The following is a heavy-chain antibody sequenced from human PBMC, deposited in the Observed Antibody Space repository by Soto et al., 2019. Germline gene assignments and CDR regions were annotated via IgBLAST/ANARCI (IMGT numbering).Heavy chain of an antibody. V-gene: IGHV4-39*01. CDR1: GGSITSSSHF. J-gene: IGHJ5*02. D-gene: IGHD6-25*01. Sequence: PSETLSLTCTVSGGSITSSSHFWGWVRQPPGKGLEWIGTIYFTGNTYYTPSLKSRLTMSIDTSKNEFSLRLNSVTAADTAVYYCAGQTFTIAAASYGRSNWFDPWAREPWSPSPQ. CDR2: IYFTGNT. CDR3: AGQTFTIAAASYGRSNWFDP.